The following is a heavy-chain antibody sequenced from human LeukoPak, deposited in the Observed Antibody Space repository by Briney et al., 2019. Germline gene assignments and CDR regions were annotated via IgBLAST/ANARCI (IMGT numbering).Heavy chain of an antibody. V-gene: IGHV5-51*01. CDR1: GYSFTSYW. CDR3: ARQCSSTSCYDAFDI. CDR2: IYPGDSDT. D-gene: IGHD2-2*01. J-gene: IGHJ3*02. Sequence: GESLKISCKGSGYSFTSYWIGWVRQMPGKGLEWMGIIYPGDSDTRYSPSFQGQVTISADKSISTAYLQWSSLKASDTAMYYCARQCSSTSCYDAFDIWGQGTVVTVSS.